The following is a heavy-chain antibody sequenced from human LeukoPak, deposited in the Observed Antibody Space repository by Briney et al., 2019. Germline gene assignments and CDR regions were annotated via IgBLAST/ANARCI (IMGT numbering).Heavy chain of an antibody. CDR3: ARGLPIYYYYYMDV. CDR2: INWNGGST. Sequence: GGSLRLSCAASGFTFDDYGMSWVRQAPGKGLEWVSGINWNGGSTGYADSVKGRFTISRDNAKNSLYLQMNSLRAEDTALYYCARGLPIYYYYYMDVWGKGTTVTASS. D-gene: IGHD2-2*01. J-gene: IGHJ6*03. CDR1: GFTFDDYG. V-gene: IGHV3-20*04.